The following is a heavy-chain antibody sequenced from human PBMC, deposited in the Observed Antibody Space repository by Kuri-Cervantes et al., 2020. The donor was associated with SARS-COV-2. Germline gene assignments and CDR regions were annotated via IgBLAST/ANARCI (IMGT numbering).Heavy chain of an antibody. Sequence: SETLSLTCAVYGGSFSGYYWSWIRQPPGKGLEWIGEINHNGSTNYNPSLKSRVTISVDTSKNQFSLKLSSVTAADTAVYYCSGGEYCSGGSCLFDSWGQGTLVTVSS. V-gene: IGHV4-34*01. CDR2: INHNGST. CDR1: GGSFSGYY. J-gene: IGHJ4*02. CDR3: SGGEYCSGGSCLFDS. D-gene: IGHD2-15*01.